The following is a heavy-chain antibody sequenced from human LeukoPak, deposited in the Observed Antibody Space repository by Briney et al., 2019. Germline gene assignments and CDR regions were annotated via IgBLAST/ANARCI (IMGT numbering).Heavy chain of an antibody. CDR3: ASSPLGMGRDY. D-gene: IGHD7-27*01. J-gene: IGHJ4*02. V-gene: IGHV3-30-3*01. Sequence: GRSLRLSCAASGFTLSSYSMHWVRQAPGKGLEWVAVLSSDGSNKYYADSVKGRFTISRDNSKNTLSLQMNSLRAEDTAVYYCASSPLGMGRDYWGQGTLVTVSS. CDR1: GFTLSSYS. CDR2: LSSDGSNK.